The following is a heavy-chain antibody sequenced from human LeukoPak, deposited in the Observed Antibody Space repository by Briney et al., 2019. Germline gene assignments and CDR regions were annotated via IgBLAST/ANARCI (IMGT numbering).Heavy chain of an antibody. D-gene: IGHD3-22*01. Sequence: PGGSLRLSCAASGFTFSDYYMSWIRQAPGKGLEWVSYISSSGSTIYYADSVKGRFTISRDNAKNSLYPQMNSLRAEDTAVYYCARQARRVTMIVVVAEYYFDYWGQGTLVTVSS. CDR3: ARQARRVTMIVVVAEYYFDY. CDR1: GFTFSDYY. CDR2: ISSSGSTI. V-gene: IGHV3-11*01. J-gene: IGHJ4*02.